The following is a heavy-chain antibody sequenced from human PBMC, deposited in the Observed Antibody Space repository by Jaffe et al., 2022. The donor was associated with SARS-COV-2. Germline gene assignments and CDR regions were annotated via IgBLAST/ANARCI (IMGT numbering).Heavy chain of an antibody. CDR2: ISWNSGSI. J-gene: IGHJ4*02. CDR3: AKDMGGDAVADPFDY. Sequence: EVQLVESGGGLVQPGRSLRLSCAASGFTFDDYAMHWVRQAPGKGLEWVSGISWNSGSIGYADSVKGRFTISRDNAKNSLYLQMNSLRAEDTALYYCAKDMGGDAVADPFDYWGQGTLVTVSS. V-gene: IGHV3-9*01. D-gene: IGHD6-19*01. CDR1: GFTFDDYA.